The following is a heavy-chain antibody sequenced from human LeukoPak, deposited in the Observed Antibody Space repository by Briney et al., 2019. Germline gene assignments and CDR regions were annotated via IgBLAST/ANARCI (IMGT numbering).Heavy chain of an antibody. CDR3: ARGIAHCSGGSCFDDYFDY. D-gene: IGHD2-15*01. Sequence: PSETLSLTCPVSGGSISSSGYYWGGIRQPPGKGLEWIGSIYYSRSTYYNPSLKSRVTISVDTSKNQFSLKLNSVTATETAVYYCARGIAHCSGGSCFDDYFDYWGQGTLVTVSS. CDR1: GGSISSSGYY. CDR2: IYYSRST. J-gene: IGHJ4*02. V-gene: IGHV4-39*01.